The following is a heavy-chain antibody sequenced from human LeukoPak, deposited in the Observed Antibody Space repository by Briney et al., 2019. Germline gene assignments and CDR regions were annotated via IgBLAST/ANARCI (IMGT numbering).Heavy chain of an antibody. J-gene: IGHJ4*02. CDR2: ISSSGSTI. V-gene: IGHV3-48*03. Sequence: SGGSLRLSCAASGFTFSSYEMNWVRQAPGKGLEWVSYISSSGSTIYYADSVKGRFTISRDNSKNTLYLQMNSLRAEDTAVYYCAKEAPGEALLDWGQGTLVTVSS. CDR3: AKEAPGEALLD. D-gene: IGHD1-14*01. CDR1: GFTFSSYE.